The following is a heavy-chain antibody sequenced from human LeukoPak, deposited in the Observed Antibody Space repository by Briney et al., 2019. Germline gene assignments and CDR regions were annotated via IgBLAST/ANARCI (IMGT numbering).Heavy chain of an antibody. J-gene: IGHJ4*02. D-gene: IGHD2-21*02. CDR3: ARTEGDAEIDY. CDR1: GGSISSSSYY. Sequence: PSETLSLTCTVSGGSISSSSYYWGWIRQPPGKGLEWIGGIYYSGSTYYNPSLKSRVTISVDTSKNQFSLKLSSVTAADTAVYYCARTEGDAEIDYWGQGTLVTVSS. CDR2: IYYSGST. V-gene: IGHV4-39*01.